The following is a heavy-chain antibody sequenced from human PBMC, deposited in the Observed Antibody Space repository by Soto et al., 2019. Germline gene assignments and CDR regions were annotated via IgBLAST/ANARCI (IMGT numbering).Heavy chain of an antibody. CDR3: AATPIDSSGYYLYYFDY. D-gene: IGHD3-22*01. CDR2: IYHSGST. J-gene: IGHJ4*02. Sequence: SETLSLTCAVSGGSISSGGYSWSWIRQPPGKGLEWIGYIYHSGSTYYNPSLKSRVTISVDRSKNQFSLKLSSVTAADTAVYYCAATPIDSSGYYLYYFDYWGQGTLVTVSS. CDR1: GGSISSGGYS. V-gene: IGHV4-30-2*01.